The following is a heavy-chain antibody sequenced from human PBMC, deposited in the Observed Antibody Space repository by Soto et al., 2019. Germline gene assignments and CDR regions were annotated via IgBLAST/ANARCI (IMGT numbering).Heavy chain of an antibody. Sequence: TGGSLRLSCAASGFTFSTYSMNWVRQAPGKGLEWVSYISSSSSAIYYADSVKGRFTISRDNAKNSLYLQMNSLRDEDTAVYYCARSNFNWNFPSFDYWGQGTLVTVSS. V-gene: IGHV3-48*02. J-gene: IGHJ4*02. CDR1: GFTFSTYS. CDR2: ISSSSSAI. D-gene: IGHD1-7*01. CDR3: ARSNFNWNFPSFDY.